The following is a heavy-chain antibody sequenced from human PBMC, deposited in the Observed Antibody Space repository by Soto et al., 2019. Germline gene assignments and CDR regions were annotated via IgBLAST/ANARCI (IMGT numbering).Heavy chain of an antibody. CDR1: GFTFSSYG. V-gene: IGHV3-30*18. J-gene: IGHJ6*03. Sequence: GESLKISCAASGFTFSSYGMHWVRQAPGKGLEWVAVISYDGSNKYYADSVKGRFTISRDNSKNTLYLQMNSLRAEDTAVYYCAKEGLPSIFGVSGYMDVWGKGTTVTVSS. D-gene: IGHD3-3*01. CDR2: ISYDGSNK. CDR3: AKEGLPSIFGVSGYMDV.